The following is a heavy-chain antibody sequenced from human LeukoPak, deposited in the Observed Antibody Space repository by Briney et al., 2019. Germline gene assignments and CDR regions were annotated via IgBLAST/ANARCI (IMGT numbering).Heavy chain of an antibody. CDR3: ARVYDFWSGYYFDP. Sequence: SVKVSCKASGGTFSSYAISWVRQAPGQGLEWMGRIIPILGIANYAQKFQGRVTIAADKSTSTAYMELSSLRSEDTAVYYCARVYDFWSGYYFDPWGQGTLVTVSS. J-gene: IGHJ5*02. D-gene: IGHD3-3*01. CDR1: GGTFSSYA. V-gene: IGHV1-69*04. CDR2: IIPILGIA.